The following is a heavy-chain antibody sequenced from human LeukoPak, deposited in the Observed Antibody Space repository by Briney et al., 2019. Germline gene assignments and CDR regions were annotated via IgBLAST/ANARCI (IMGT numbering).Heavy chain of an antibody. Sequence: SETLSLTCTVSGGSISSGGYYWSWIRQPPGKGLEWIGYIYHSGSTYYNPSLKSRVTISVDRSKNQFSLKLSSVTAADTAVYYCASQGDSSGYSDAFDIWGQGTMVTVSS. J-gene: IGHJ3*02. CDR1: GGSISSGGYY. CDR2: IYHSGST. V-gene: IGHV4-30-2*01. D-gene: IGHD3-22*01. CDR3: ASQGDSSGYSDAFDI.